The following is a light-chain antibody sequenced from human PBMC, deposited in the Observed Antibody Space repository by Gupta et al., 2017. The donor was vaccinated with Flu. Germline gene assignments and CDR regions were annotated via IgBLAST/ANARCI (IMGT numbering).Light chain of an antibody. CDR2: AAS. V-gene: IGKV3-11*01. CDR3: QQRSTLIT. Sequence: EIVLTQSPATLSLSPGERATLSCRASQSVGSYLAWYQQKPGQAPRLIIYAASKRAAGIPSRFSGGGYEKDFTLTSSRREHEDCAVYYAQQRSTLITFGRGTKVDIK. CDR1: QSVGSY. J-gene: IGKJ4*01.